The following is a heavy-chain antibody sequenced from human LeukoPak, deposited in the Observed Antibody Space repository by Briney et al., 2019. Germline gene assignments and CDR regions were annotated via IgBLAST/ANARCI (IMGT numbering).Heavy chain of an antibody. J-gene: IGHJ4*02. CDR1: GFTVSSNY. CDR3: ASANSSSWPHEYDY. CDR2: IYSGGST. V-gene: IGHV3-53*01. Sequence: GGSLRLSCAASGFTVSSNYMSWVRQALGKGLEWVSVIYSGGSTYYADSVKGRFTISRDNSKNTLYLQMNSLRAEDTAVYYCASANSSSWPHEYDYWGQGNLVTVSS. D-gene: IGHD6-13*01.